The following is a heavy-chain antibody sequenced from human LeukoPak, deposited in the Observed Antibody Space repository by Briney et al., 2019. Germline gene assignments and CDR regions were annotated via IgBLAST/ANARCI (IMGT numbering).Heavy chain of an antibody. Sequence: SQTLSLTCAISGDSVSSRDAAWTWIRQSPSGGLEWLGRTYYRSSWSYDYGFSVKARITISPDTSTNQVSLLLKYVTPEDTAMYYCARDSGWFGTLDHWGQGILVTVSS. V-gene: IGHV6-1*01. J-gene: IGHJ5*02. D-gene: IGHD6-19*01. CDR2: TYYRSSWSY. CDR3: ARDSGWFGTLDH. CDR1: GDSVSSRDAA.